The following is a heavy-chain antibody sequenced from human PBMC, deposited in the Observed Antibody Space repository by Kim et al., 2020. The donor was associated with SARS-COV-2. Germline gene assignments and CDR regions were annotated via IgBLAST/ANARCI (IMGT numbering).Heavy chain of an antibody. CDR2: IYYSGST. Sequence: SETLSLTCTVSGGSISSSSYYWGWIRQPPGKGLEWIGSIYYSGSTYYNPSLKSRVTISVDTSKNQFSLKLSSVTAADTAVYYCNYYDSSGYSNWGQGTLVTVSS. V-gene: IGHV4-39*01. CDR3: NYYDSSGYSN. J-gene: IGHJ4*02. D-gene: IGHD3-22*01. CDR1: GGSISSSSYY.